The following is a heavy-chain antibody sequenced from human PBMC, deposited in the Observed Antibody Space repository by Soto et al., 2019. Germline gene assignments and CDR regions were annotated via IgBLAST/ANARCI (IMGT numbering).Heavy chain of an antibody. V-gene: IGHV3-72*01. Sequence: GGSLRLSCAASGFTFSDHYMDWVRQAPGKGLEWVGRTRNKANSYTTEYAASVKGRFTISRDDSKNSLYLQMNSLKTEDTAVYYCARDLWNYMDAFDIWGQGTMVTVSS. CDR1: GFTFSDHY. D-gene: IGHD1-7*01. CDR2: TRNKANSYTT. J-gene: IGHJ3*02. CDR3: ARDLWNYMDAFDI.